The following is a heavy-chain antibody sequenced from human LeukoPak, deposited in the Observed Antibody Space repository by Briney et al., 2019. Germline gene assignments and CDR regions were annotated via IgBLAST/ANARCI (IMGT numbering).Heavy chain of an antibody. CDR1: GYTFTSYG. D-gene: IGHD3-9*01. CDR2: ISAYNGNT. CDR3: ARDLNVLRYFDWAKKTWMDY. Sequence: ASVKVSCKASGYTFTSYGISWVRQAPGQGLEWMGWISAYNGNTNYAQKLQGRVTVTTDTSTSTAYMELRSLRSDDTAVYYCARDLNVLRYFDWAKKTWMDYWGQGTLVTVSS. V-gene: IGHV1-18*01. J-gene: IGHJ4*02.